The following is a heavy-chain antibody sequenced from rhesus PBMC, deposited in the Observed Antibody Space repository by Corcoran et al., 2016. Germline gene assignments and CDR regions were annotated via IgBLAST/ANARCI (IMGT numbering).Heavy chain of an antibody. CDR1: CGSISSSNW. V-gene: IGHV4-65*01. CDR2: ISGSSGST. CDR3: ARGKYTYFDY. Sequence: QVQLQESGPGLVKPSETLSLTRAVSCGSISSSNWWSWIRQPPGKGLEWIGYISGSSGSTYYNPSLKSRVTISPDPSKNQFSLKLSSVTAADTAVYYCARGKYTYFDYWGQGVLVTVSS. J-gene: IGHJ4*01. D-gene: IGHD1-44*01.